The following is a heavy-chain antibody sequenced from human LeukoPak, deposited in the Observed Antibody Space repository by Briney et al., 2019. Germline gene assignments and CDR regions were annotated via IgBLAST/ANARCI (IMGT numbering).Heavy chain of an antibody. CDR2: IKQDGTEK. V-gene: IGHV3-7*01. J-gene: IGHJ6*02. CDR1: GFTFSSYW. Sequence: PGGSLRLSCADSGFTFSSYWMSWVRQAPGKGLEWVANIKQDGTEKYYVDSVKGRFTISRDKAKNSLYLQMNSLRAEDTAVYFCARESLVSGTTRGNYYYYGMDVWGQGSTVTVSS. CDR3: ARESLVSGTTRGNYYYYGMDV. D-gene: IGHD1-7*01.